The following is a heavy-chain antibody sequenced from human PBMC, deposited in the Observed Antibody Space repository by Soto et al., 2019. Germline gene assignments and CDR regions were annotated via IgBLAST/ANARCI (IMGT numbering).Heavy chain of an antibody. Sequence: PGGSLRLSCAASGFTFSTYWMHWVRQAPGRGLVWVSRIKSDGSSTTYADSVKGRFTISRDNAKNTLYLQMNSLRVEDTAVYYCARSDWFDPWGRGTLVTFSS. CDR1: GFTFSTYW. CDR3: ARSDWFDP. V-gene: IGHV3-74*01. J-gene: IGHJ5*02. CDR2: IKSDGSST.